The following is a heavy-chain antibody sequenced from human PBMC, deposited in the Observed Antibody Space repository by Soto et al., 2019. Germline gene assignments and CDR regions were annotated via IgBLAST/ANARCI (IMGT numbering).Heavy chain of an antibody. Sequence: PSETLSLTCAVYGGSFSGYYWSWIRQPPGKGLEWIGEINHSGSTNYNPSLKSRVTISVDTSKNQFSLKLRSVTAADTAVYYCARGGFSKILDYWGQGTLVTV. J-gene: IGHJ4*02. CDR3: ARGGFSKILDY. V-gene: IGHV4-34*01. CDR2: INHSGST. CDR1: GGSFSGYY. D-gene: IGHD2-2*01.